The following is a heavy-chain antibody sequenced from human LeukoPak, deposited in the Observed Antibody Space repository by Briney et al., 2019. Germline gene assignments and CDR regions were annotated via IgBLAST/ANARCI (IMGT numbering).Heavy chain of an antibody. CDR3: ARDGRVRGARYYGMDV. Sequence: SGTLSLTCAVSGGSISSSNWWCWVRQPPGKGLEWVGKIYHSGSTNYNPSLKSRVTISVDKSKNQFSLKLSSVTAADTAVYYCARDGRVRGARYYGMDVWGKGTTVTVSS. J-gene: IGHJ6*04. V-gene: IGHV4-4*02. D-gene: IGHD3-10*01. CDR1: GGSISSSNW. CDR2: IYHSGST.